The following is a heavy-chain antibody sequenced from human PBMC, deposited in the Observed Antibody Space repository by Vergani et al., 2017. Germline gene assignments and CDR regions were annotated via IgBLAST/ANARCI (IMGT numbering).Heavy chain of an antibody. V-gene: IGHV1-46*01. Sequence: QVQLVQSGAEVKKPGASLKVSCKASGYTFTSYYMHWVRQAPGQGLEWMGIINPSGGSTSYAQKFQGRVTMTRDTSTSTVYMELSSLRSEDTAVYYCARPXYDILTGYQNYFDYWGQGTLVTVSS. J-gene: IGHJ4*02. D-gene: IGHD3-9*01. CDR1: GYTFTSYY. CDR3: ARPXYDILTGYQNYFDY. CDR2: INPSGGST.